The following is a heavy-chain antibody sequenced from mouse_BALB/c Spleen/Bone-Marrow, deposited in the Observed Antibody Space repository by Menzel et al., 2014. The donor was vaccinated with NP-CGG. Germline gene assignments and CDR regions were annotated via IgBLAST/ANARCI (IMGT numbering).Heavy chain of an antibody. J-gene: IGHJ4*01. CDR2: IYPGNVNT. Sequence: VKLQESGPELVKPGASVRISCKASGYTFTSYYIHWVKQRPGQGLEWIGWIYPGNVNTKYNEKFKGKATLTADKSSSTACMQLSSLTSEDSAVYFCARSRWDGYDDYAMDYWGQGTSVTVSS. CDR1: GYTFTSYY. V-gene: IGHV1S56*01. D-gene: IGHD2-2*01. CDR3: ARSRWDGYDDYAMDY.